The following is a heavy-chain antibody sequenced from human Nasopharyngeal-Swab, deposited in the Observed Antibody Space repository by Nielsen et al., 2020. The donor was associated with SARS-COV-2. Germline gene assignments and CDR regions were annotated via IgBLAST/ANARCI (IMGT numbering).Heavy chain of an antibody. CDR1: GGSISSGSYY. CDR2: IYTSGST. V-gene: IGHV4-61*02. CDR3: ARVGSSSSY. Sequence: SETLSLTCTVSGGSISSGSYYWSWIRQPAGKGLEWIGRIYTSGSTNYNPSLKSRVTISVDTSKNQSSLKLSSVTAADTAVYYCARVGSSSSYWGQGTLVTVSS. D-gene: IGHD6-13*01. J-gene: IGHJ4*02.